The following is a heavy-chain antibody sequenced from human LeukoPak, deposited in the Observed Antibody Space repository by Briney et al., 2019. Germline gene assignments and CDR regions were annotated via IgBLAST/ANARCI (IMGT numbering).Heavy chain of an antibody. V-gene: IGHV4-59*01. CDR2: IYYGGST. CDR3: ARGRSSSWLGLVGWFDP. Sequence: PSETLSLTCTVSGGSISSYYWSWIRQPPGKGLEWIGYIYYGGSTNYNPSLKSRVTISVDTSKNQFSLKLSSVTAADTAVYYCARGRSSSWLGLVGWFDPWGQGTLVTVSS. CDR1: GGSISSYY. D-gene: IGHD6-13*01. J-gene: IGHJ5*02.